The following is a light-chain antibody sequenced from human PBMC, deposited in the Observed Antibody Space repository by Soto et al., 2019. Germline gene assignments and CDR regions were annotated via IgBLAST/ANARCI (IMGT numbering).Light chain of an antibody. J-gene: IGLJ2*01. CDR1: SGHNSYA. CDR2: LNNDGSH. V-gene: IGLV4-69*01. Sequence: QAVVTQSPSASASLGASVKLTCTLSSGHNSYAIAWHQQQPEKGPRYLMKLNNDGSHSKGDGIPDRFSGSSSGAERYLTISSLQSEDEADYYCQTWGTGIQVFGGGTKVTVL. CDR3: QTWGTGIQV.